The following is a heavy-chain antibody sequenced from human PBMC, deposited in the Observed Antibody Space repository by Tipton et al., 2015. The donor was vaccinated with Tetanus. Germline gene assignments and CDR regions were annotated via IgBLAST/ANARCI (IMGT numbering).Heavy chain of an antibody. J-gene: IGHJ4*02. CDR1: GFNFHSYS. V-gene: IGHV3-48*01. CDR2: FSTYRKTI. D-gene: IGHD1-26*01. Sequence: SLRLSCAGSGFNFHSYSMNWVRQAPGKGLEWIACFSTYRKTIYYADAVKGRFTISRDNAKNTLYLQMNSLRAEDTAVYYCARARSGSYYLDYWGQGTLVTVSS. CDR3: ARARSGSYYLDY.